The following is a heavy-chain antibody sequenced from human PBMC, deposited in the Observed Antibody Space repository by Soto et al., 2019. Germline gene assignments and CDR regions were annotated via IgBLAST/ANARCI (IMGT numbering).Heavy chain of an antibody. CDR1: GYIFIHCF. V-gene: IGHV1-46*01. D-gene: IGHD7-27*01. CDR2: INPSSGTT. CDR3: ERSLGETTSLFDY. Sequence: QVQLVQSGAEMKQPGASVKLSCQASGYIFIHCFMHWVRQAPGQGLEWMGGINPSSGTTTYAQKFQGRVTVTRDTSTSTAYRELSSLGSGDTVMYYSERSLGETTSLFDYWGQGSLVTVSA. J-gene: IGHJ4*02.